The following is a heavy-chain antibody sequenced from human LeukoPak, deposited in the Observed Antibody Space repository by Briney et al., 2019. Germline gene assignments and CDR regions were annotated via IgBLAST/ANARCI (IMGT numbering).Heavy chain of an antibody. CDR3: AKDAPLGYYGSGSYIDP. CDR1: GFTLSSYA. D-gene: IGHD3-10*01. V-gene: IGHV3-23*01. CDR2: ISGSGGST. J-gene: IGHJ5*02. Sequence: PGGSLRLSCAASGFTLSSYAMSWVRQAPGKGLEWVSAISGSGGSTYYADSVKGRFTISRDNSKNTLYLQMNSLRAEDTAVYYCAKDAPLGYYGSGSYIDPWGQGTLVTVSS.